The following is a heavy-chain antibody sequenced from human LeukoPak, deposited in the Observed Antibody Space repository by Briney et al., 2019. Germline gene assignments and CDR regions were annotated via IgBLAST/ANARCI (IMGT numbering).Heavy chain of an antibody. V-gene: IGHV3-30-3*01. CDR3: TRDGLHTAHFDY. CDR2: ISYDGSNE. J-gene: IGHJ4*02. Sequence: GGSLRLSCAASGFTFSRYAMHWVRQAPGKGLEWVAVISYDGSNEYYADSVKGRFTISRDNARNSLYLQMNSLRDEDTAVYYCTRDGLHTAHFDYWGQGTLVTVSS. CDR1: GFTFSRYA. D-gene: IGHD5-18*01.